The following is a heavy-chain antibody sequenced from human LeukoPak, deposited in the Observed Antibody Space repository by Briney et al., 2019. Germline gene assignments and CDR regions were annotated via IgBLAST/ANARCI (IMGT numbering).Heavy chain of an antibody. J-gene: IGHJ4*02. CDR1: GFTFSSYS. Sequence: PGGSLRLSCAASGFTFSSYSMNWVRQAPGKGLEWVSYISSSSDIIYYADSVKGRFTISRDNAKNSLYVQMNSLRAEDTAVYYGASRRLGWGGFSFYFTYWGKGT. V-gene: IGHV3-48*04. D-gene: IGHD3-16*02. CDR3: ASRRLGWGGFSFYFTY. CDR2: ISSSSDII.